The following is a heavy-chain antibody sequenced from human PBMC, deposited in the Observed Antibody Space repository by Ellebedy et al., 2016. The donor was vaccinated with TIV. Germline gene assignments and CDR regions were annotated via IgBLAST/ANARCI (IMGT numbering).Heavy chain of an antibody. V-gene: IGHV3-30*18. CDR2: ISYDGSNK. D-gene: IGHD5-18*01. CDR3: AKDRRYSYGLS. J-gene: IGHJ5*02. CDR1: GFTSSSYG. Sequence: GGSLRLSCAASGFTSSSYGMHWVRQAPGKGLEWVAVISYDGSNKYYADSVKGRFTISRDNSKNTLYLQMNSLRAEDTAVYYCAKDRRYSYGLSWGQGTLVTVSS.